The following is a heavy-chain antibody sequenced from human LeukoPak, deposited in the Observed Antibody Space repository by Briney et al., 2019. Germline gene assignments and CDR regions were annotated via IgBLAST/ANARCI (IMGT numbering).Heavy chain of an antibody. D-gene: IGHD2-2*01. J-gene: IGHJ5*02. CDR2: IYTSGST. V-gene: IGHV4-4*07. CDR3: AREGLACSSTSCYGGNWFDP. CDR1: GGSISSYY. Sequence: SETLSLTCTVSGGSISSYYWSWIRQPAGKGLEWIGRIYTSGSTNYNPSLKSRVTMSVDTSKNQFSLKLSSVTAADTAVYYCAREGLACSSTSCYGGNWFDPWGPGTLVTVSS.